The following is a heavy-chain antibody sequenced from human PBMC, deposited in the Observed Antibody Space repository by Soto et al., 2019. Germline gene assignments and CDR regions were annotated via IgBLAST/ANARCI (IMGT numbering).Heavy chain of an antibody. CDR2: ISDGGRFT. Sequence: GGSLKLSCAASGFTFSTSAMSWVRQAPGKGLEWVSTISDGGRFTYFADSVKGRFSISRDDSRNMVFLQMSSLGAEGTALYYCAESGPTNYLDYWGQGSLVTVSS. D-gene: IGHD1-26*01. CDR3: AESGPTNYLDY. V-gene: IGHV3-23*01. J-gene: IGHJ4*02. CDR1: GFTFSTSA.